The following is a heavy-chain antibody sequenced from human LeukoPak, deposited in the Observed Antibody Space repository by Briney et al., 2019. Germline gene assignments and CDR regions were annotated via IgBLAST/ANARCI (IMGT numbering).Heavy chain of an antibody. Sequence: SETLSLTCTVSGGSIRSYYWSWIRQPPGKGLEWIGYIYSSGNTNYNPSLKSRVTISVETSKNQFSLKLNSVTAADTAVYYCARGRGGDYWGQGTLVTVSS. D-gene: IGHD3-10*01. CDR3: ARGRGGDY. J-gene: IGHJ4*02. CDR1: GGSIRSYY. CDR2: IYSSGNT. V-gene: IGHV4-59*01.